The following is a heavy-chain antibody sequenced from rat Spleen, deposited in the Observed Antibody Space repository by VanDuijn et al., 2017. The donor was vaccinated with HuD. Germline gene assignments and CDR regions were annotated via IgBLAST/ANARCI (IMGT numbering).Heavy chain of an antibody. CDR1: GFTFSNYG. CDR3: AISVSYYFDY. V-gene: IGHV5-29*01. D-gene: IGHD3-2*01. J-gene: IGHJ2*01. CDR2: ISYDCGST. Sequence: EVQLVESGGGLVQPGRSLKLSCAASGFTFSNYGMAWVRQAPKKGLEWVAYISYDCGSTYYRDSVKGRFTITRDNAKSTIYLQMDSLRSEDTSSYYCAISVSYYFDYWGQGVMVTVSS.